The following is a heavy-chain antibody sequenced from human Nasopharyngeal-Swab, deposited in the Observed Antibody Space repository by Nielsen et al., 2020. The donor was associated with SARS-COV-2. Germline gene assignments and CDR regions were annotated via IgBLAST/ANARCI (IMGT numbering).Heavy chain of an antibody. Sequence: SVKVSCKASGGTFSSYAISWVRQAPGQGLEWMGGIIPIFGTANYAQKFQGRVTITADESTSTAYMELSSLRSEDTAVYYCARGKVEYSSSSGGYYYYYMDVWGKGTTVTVS. V-gene: IGHV1-69*13. CDR1: GGTFSSYA. J-gene: IGHJ6*03. CDR2: IIPIFGTA. D-gene: IGHD6-6*01. CDR3: ARGKVEYSSSSGGYYYYYMDV.